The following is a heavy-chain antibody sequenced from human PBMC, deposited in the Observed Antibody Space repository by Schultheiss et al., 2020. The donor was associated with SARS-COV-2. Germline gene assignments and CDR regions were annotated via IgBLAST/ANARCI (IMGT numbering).Heavy chain of an antibody. CDR3: AREEGSVDTAMAVYYYYGMDV. V-gene: IGHV3-33*01. CDR2: IWYDGSNK. J-gene: IGHJ6*02. Sequence: GESLKISCAASGFTFSSYGMHWVRQAPGKGLEWVAVIWYDGSNKYYADSVKGRFTISRDNSKNTLYLQMNSLRAEDTAVYYCAREEGSVDTAMAVYYYYGMDVWGQGTTVTVSS. D-gene: IGHD5-18*01. CDR1: GFTFSSYG.